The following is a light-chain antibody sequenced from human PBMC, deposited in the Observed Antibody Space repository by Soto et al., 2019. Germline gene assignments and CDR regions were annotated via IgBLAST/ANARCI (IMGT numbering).Light chain of an antibody. Sequence: EIVLTQSPGTLSLSPGERATLSCRASQSVSSSYLAWYQQKPGQAPRLLIYGASSRATGIPDRFSGSGSGTDFTLTISRLETEYFAVDYCQQYGSSPYTFGQGTKLEIK. J-gene: IGKJ2*01. CDR3: QQYGSSPYT. CDR2: GAS. CDR1: QSVSSSY. V-gene: IGKV3-20*01.